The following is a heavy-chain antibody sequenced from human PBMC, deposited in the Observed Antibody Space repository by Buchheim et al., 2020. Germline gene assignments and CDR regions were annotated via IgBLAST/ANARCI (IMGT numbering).Heavy chain of an antibody. V-gene: IGHV3-33*01. CDR2: ILYDGSNK. CDR3: ARAREYQLLRSGMDV. D-gene: IGHD2-2*01. Sequence: QVQLVESGGGVVQPGRSLRLSCAASGFTFSSYGMHWVRQAPGKGLEWVAVILYDGSNKYYADSVKGRFTISRDNSKNTLYLQMNSLRAEDTAVYYCARAREYQLLRSGMDVWGQGT. CDR1: GFTFSSYG. J-gene: IGHJ6*02.